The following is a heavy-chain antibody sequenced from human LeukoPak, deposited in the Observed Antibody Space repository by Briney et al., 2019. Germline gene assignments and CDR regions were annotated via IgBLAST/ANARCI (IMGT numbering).Heavy chain of an antibody. D-gene: IGHD3-3*01. Sequence: GGSLRLSCAASGFTFSSYAMSWVRQAPGKGLEWVSAISGSGGSTFYADSVKGRFTISRDNSKNTLYLQMNSLRAEDTAVYYCAKDRYGGTIFGVVFNWGQGTLVTVSS. CDR3: AKDRYGGTIFGVVFN. CDR1: GFTFSSYA. V-gene: IGHV3-23*01. CDR2: ISGSGGST. J-gene: IGHJ4*02.